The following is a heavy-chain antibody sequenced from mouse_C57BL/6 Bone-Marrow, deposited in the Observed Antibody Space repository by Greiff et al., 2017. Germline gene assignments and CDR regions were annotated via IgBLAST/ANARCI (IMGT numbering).Heavy chain of an antibody. Sequence: VKLMESGAELVRPGASVTLSCKASGYTFTDYEMHWVKQTPVHGLEWIGAIDPETGGTAYNQKFKGKAKLTADKSSSTAYMELRSLTSEDSAVYYCTRDGDYDYDDSIDYWGQGTSGTVSS. J-gene: IGHJ4*01. CDR3: TRDGDYDYDDSIDY. CDR1: GYTFTDYE. D-gene: IGHD2-4*01. V-gene: IGHV1-15*01. CDR2: IDPETGGT.